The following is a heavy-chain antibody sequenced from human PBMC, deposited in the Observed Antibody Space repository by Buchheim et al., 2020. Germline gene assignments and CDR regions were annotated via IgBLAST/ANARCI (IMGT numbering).Heavy chain of an antibody. Sequence: QVQLVGSGGGLVKPGGSLRLSCAASGFTFSDYYMSWIRQAPGKGLEWVSYISSSGSTIYYADSVKGRFTISRDNAKNSLYLQMNSLRAEDTAVYYCASPYTMVQGVIDPYYYYGMDVWGQGTT. V-gene: IGHV3-11*01. D-gene: IGHD3-10*01. J-gene: IGHJ6*02. CDR3: ASPYTMVQGVIDPYYYYGMDV. CDR2: ISSSGSTI. CDR1: GFTFSDYY.